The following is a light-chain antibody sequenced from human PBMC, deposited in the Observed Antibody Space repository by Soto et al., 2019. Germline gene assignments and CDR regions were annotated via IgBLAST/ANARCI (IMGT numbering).Light chain of an antibody. CDR1: QSINSY. V-gene: IGKV3-11*01. CDR3: QQRSNRIT. J-gene: IGKJ5*01. Sequence: EIVLTQSPGTLSLSPGERATLSCRASQSINSYLAWYQQKPGQAPRLLIYDASNRATGTPARFRDSGSGTDFTLTISSLEPEDFAVYYCQQRSNRITFGQGTRLEIK. CDR2: DAS.